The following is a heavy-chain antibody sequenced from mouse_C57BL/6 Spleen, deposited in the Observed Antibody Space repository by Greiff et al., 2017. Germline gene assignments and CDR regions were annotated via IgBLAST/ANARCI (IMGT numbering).Heavy chain of an antibody. CDR2: IDPSDSYT. CDR1: GYTFTSYW. J-gene: IGHJ2*01. D-gene: IGHD2-3*01. Sequence: QVQLQQPGAELVMPGASVKLSCKASGYTFTSYWMNWVKQRPGQGLEWIGEIDPSDSYTNYNQKFKGKSTLTVDKSSSTAYMQLSSLTSEDSAVYYCARRRLLHYFDYWGQGTTLTVSS. V-gene: IGHV1-69*01. CDR3: ARRRLLHYFDY.